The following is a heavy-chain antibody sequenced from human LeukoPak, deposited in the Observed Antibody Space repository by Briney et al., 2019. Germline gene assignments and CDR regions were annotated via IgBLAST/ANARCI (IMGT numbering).Heavy chain of an antibody. V-gene: IGHV3-74*01. Sequence: GGSLRLSCAASGFTFSAYWMHWVRQVPGKGLVWVSRINNDGTATFFADSVKGRFTISRDNSKNTLYLQMNSLRAEDTAVYYCAKARGGILWSSASNDAFDIWGQGTMVTVSS. D-gene: IGHD2-21*01. J-gene: IGHJ3*02. CDR2: INNDGTAT. CDR1: GFTFSAYW. CDR3: AKARGGILWSSASNDAFDI.